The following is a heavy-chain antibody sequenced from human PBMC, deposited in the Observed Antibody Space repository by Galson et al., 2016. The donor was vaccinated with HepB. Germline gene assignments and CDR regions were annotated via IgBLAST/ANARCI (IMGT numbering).Heavy chain of an antibody. J-gene: IGHJ6*02. V-gene: IGHV2-70*01. D-gene: IGHD6-19*01. CDR1: GFSLSTSEMC. Sequence: PALVTPTQTLTVTCTFSGFSLSTSEMCVSWIRQPPGKALEWLALIDWDGDEYYSTSLETRLTISKDTSKNQVVLTMTNMDPVDTATYYCARSRAVAGTDYYYYVMDVWGQGTPVTVSS. CDR2: IDWDGDE. CDR3: ARSRAVAGTDYYYYVMDV.